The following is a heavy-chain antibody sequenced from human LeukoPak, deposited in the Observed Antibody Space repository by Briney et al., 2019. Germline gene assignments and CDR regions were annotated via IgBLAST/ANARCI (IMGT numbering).Heavy chain of an antibody. D-gene: IGHD6-19*01. J-gene: IGHJ6*02. CDR2: INPNSGGT. V-gene: IGHV1-2*04. CDR1: GYTFTGYY. Sequence: GASVKVSCKASGYTFTGYYMHWVRQAPGQGLEWMGWINPNSGGTNYAQKFQGWVTMTRDTSISTAYMELSRLRSDDTAVYYCARVQHPEQWLVRDYGMDVWGQGTTVTVSS. CDR3: ARVQHPEQWLVRDYGMDV.